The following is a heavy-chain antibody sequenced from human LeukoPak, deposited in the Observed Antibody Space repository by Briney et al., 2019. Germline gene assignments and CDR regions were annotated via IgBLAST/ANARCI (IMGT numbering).Heavy chain of an antibody. CDR1: GFTFSNYG. CDR3: AKDLREYSSVGGLIDY. V-gene: IGHV3-30*18. J-gene: IGHJ4*02. Sequence: GRSLRLSCAASGFTFSNYGMHWVRQAPGKGLDWVAVISFDGSDKRYPDSVKGRFSISRDNSKNTLDLQMNSLRVEDTGVYYCAKDLREYSSVGGLIDYWGQGILSPSP. D-gene: IGHD5-18*01. CDR2: ISFDGSDK.